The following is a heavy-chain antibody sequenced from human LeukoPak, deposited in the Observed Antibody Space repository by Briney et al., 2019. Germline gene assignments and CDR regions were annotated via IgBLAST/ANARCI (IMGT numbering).Heavy chain of an antibody. J-gene: IGHJ4*02. CDR2: YYIGGGA. CDR1: GFTVSSNI. D-gene: IGHD2-15*01. V-gene: IGHV3-53*01. Sequence: PGGSLRLSCAASGFTVSSNIMTWVRQAPGRGLEWVSVYYIGGGAHYADSVKGRFTISRDNSKNTLYLQMNSLSPGDTAVYYCARSPRYCSGGSCYFLHYWGQGTLVTVSS. CDR3: ARSPRYCSGGSCYFLHY.